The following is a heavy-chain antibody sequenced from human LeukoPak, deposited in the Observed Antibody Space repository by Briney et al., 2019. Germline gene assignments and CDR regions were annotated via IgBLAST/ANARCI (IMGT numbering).Heavy chain of an antibody. Sequence: GGSLRLSCAASGFTFSDHYMDWVRQDPGKGLEWVGRTRNKANSYTTEYAASVKGRFTISRDDSKNSLYLQMNSLKTEDTAVYYCAREHHYSSGWHDAFDIWGQGTMVTVSS. CDR2: TRNKANSYTT. D-gene: IGHD6-19*01. V-gene: IGHV3-72*01. CDR3: AREHHYSSGWHDAFDI. J-gene: IGHJ3*02. CDR1: GFTFSDHY.